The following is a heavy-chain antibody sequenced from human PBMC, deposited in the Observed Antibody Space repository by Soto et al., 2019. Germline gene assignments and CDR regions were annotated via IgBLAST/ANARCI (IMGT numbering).Heavy chain of an antibody. Sequence: TLSLTCAVSGGSISSGNYYWSWIRQHPGKGLEWIGYIYYSGSTYYTPSLKSRVTISVDTSKNQFSLKLSSVTAADTAVYYCARTPSGYYFDYWGQGSLVTVSS. D-gene: IGHD2-2*01. CDR3: ARTPSGYYFDY. V-gene: IGHV4-31*11. J-gene: IGHJ4*02. CDR1: GGSISSGNYY. CDR2: IYYSGST.